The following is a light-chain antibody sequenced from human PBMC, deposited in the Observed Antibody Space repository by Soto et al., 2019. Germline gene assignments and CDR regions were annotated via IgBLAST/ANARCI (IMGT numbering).Light chain of an antibody. CDR1: SSDVGGYNY. J-gene: IGLJ1*01. CDR3: CSYAGSYF. Sequence: QSVLTQPRSVSGSPGQSVTISCTGTSSDVGGYNYVSWYQQHPGEAPKLMIYDVSKRPSGVPDRFSGSKSGNTASLTISGLQAEDEADYYCCSYAGSYFFGTGTKVTVL. V-gene: IGLV2-11*01. CDR2: DVS.